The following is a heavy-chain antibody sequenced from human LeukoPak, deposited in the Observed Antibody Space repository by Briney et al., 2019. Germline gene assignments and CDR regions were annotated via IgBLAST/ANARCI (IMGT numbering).Heavy chain of an antibody. CDR2: TYFRSEWHQ. J-gene: IGHJ5*02. Sequence: SQTLSLTCVISGDSISSNNAAWNWIRQSPSRGLEWLGTTYFRSEWHQDYAASVKGRIRIDSDTSKNQFSLHLTSMTPGDTAVYYCTSGWALNAWGQGTLVTVSS. V-gene: IGHV6-1*01. CDR1: GDSISSNNAA. CDR3: TSGWALNA. D-gene: IGHD1-1*01.